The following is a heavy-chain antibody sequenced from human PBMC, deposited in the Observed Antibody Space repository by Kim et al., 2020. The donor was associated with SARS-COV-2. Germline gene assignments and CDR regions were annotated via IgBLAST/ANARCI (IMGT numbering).Heavy chain of an antibody. D-gene: IGHD5-12*01. V-gene: IGHV1-69*13. CDR1: GGTFSSYA. CDR3: ARDLIRQEMATISGEDV. J-gene: IGHJ6*02. Sequence: SVKVSCKASGGTFSSYAISWVRQAPGQGLEWMGGIIPIFGTANYAQKFQGRVTITADESTSTAYMELSSLRSEDTAVYYCARDLIRQEMATISGEDVWGQGTTVTVSS. CDR2: IIPIFGTA.